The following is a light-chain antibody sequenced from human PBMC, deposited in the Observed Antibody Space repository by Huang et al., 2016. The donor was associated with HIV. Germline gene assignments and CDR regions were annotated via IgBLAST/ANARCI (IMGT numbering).Light chain of an antibody. CDR1: QSLLHRNGNNY. V-gene: IGKV2-28*01. Sequence: DIVMTQSPLSLSVTPGEPASISCRSSQSLLHRNGNNYLDWYLQKPGQSPQLLIYVASSRASGIPDRFNGSGSGTDFPLKISRVEAEDVGVYYCMQALQTPLTFGGGTKVEVK. CDR3: MQALQTPLT. CDR2: VAS. J-gene: IGKJ4*01.